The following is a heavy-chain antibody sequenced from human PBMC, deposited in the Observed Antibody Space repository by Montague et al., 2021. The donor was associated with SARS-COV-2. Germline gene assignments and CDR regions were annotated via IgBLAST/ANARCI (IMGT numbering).Heavy chain of an antibody. Sequence: PALVKPTQTLTLTCTFSGFSLSSRGVGVGWLRQPPGKALEWLALVYWDDGKRYSPSLKSRLAITKDTSRKLVVLTMTNMDPVDTATYYCSLSYCGGDCHSCNQIRNPFDSWGQGTLVTVSS. CDR1: GFSLSSRGVG. CDR2: VYWDDGK. J-gene: IGHJ4*02. CDR3: SLSYCGGDCHSCNQIRNPFDS. V-gene: IGHV2-5*02. D-gene: IGHD2-21*02.